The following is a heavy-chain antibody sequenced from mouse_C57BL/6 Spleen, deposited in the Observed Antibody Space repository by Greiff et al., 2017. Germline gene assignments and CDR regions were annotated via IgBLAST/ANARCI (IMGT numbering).Heavy chain of an antibody. CDR1: GYTFTDYE. Sequence: VQLQQSGAELVRPGASVTLSCKASGYTFTDYEMHWVKQTPVHGLEWIGAIDPETGGTAYNQKFKGKAILTADKSSSTAYMELRSLTSEESAVYYCTSGGYYGSSLFAYWGQGTLVTVSA. V-gene: IGHV1-15*01. CDR2: IDPETGGT. D-gene: IGHD1-1*01. J-gene: IGHJ3*01. CDR3: TSGGYYGSSLFAY.